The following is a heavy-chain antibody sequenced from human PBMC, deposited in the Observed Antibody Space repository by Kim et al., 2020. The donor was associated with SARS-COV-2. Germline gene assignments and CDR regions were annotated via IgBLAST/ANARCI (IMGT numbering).Heavy chain of an antibody. J-gene: IGHJ5*02. CDR3: ARRRGSGSYEVSWFDP. CDR2: IYYSGST. CDR1: GGSISSSSYY. V-gene: IGHV4-39*01. D-gene: IGHD3-10*01. Sequence: SETLSLTCTVSGGSISSSSYYWGWIRQPPGKGLEWIGSIYYSGSTYYNPSLKSRVTISVDTSKNQFSLKLSSVTAADTAVYYCARRRGSGSYEVSWFDPWGQGTLVTVSS.